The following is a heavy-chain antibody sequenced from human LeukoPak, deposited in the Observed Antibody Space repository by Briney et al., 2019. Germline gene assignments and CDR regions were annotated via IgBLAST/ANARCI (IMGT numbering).Heavy chain of an antibody. Sequence: GGSLRLSCAASGFTFSSYAMSWVRQAPGKGLEWVSAIGTAGDTYYPGSVKGRFTISRENAKNSLYLQMNSLRAGDTAVYYCARDLPYGEPLSYGMDVWGQGTTVTVSS. CDR3: ARDLPYGEPLSYGMDV. CDR2: IGTAGDT. V-gene: IGHV3-13*01. CDR1: GFTFSSYA. D-gene: IGHD4-17*01. J-gene: IGHJ6*02.